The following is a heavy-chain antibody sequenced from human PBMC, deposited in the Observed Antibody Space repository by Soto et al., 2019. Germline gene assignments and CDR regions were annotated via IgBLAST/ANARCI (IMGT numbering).Heavy chain of an antibody. J-gene: IGHJ6*02. CDR1: GYTFTSYG. CDR2: ISAYNGNT. V-gene: IGHV1-18*04. Sequence: XSVKVSCKASGYTFTSYGISWVRQAPGQGLEWMGWISAYNGNTNYAQKLQGRVTMTTDTSTSTAYMELRSLRSDDTAVYYCAREWPIYYYYGMDVWGQGTTVTVSS. D-gene: IGHD5-12*01. CDR3: AREWPIYYYYGMDV.